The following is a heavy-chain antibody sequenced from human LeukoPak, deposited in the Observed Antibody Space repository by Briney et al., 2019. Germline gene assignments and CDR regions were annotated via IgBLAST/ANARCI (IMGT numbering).Heavy chain of an antibody. CDR1: GFTFSRYW. D-gene: IGHD1-1*01. Sequence: GGSLRLSCGASGFTFSRYWMYWVRQAPGKGLVWVGLINEDETYATYADSVKGRFTISRDNAKNTLYLQMNSLGAEDTAVYFCTRLNLPSYDPTGLFDSWGQGTLDTVSS. CDR2: INEDETYA. V-gene: IGHV3-74*03. CDR3: TRLNLPSYDPTGLFDS. J-gene: IGHJ4*02.